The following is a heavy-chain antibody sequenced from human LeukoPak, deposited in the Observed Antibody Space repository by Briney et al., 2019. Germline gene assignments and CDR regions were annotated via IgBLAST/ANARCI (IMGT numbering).Heavy chain of an antibody. V-gene: IGHV3-21*01. Sequence: GGSLRLSCEASGFLFSDYTMNWVRQAPGKGLEWVSSVGYSGTYTFYADSVTGRFTISRDNAKNSLYLQMDNLRVDDSALYYCVRDLRFIGGSDWFDPWGQGTQVIVSS. CDR2: VGYSGTYT. CDR1: GFLFSDYT. D-gene: IGHD3-3*01. J-gene: IGHJ5*02. CDR3: VRDLRFIGGSDWFDP.